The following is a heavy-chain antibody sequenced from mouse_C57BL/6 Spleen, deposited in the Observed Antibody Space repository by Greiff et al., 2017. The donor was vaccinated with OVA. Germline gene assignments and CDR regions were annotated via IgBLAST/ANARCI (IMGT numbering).Heavy chain of an antibody. Sequence: VKLQQPGAELVRPGSSVKLSCKASGYTFTSYWMHWVKQRPIQGLEWIGNIDPSDSETHYNQKFKDKATLTVDKSSSTAYMQLSSLTSEDSAVYYCARRGYYDFSYYAMDYWGQGTSVTVSS. CDR3: ARRGYYDFSYYAMDY. D-gene: IGHD2-4*01. J-gene: IGHJ4*01. V-gene: IGHV1-52*01. CDR2: IDPSDSET. CDR1: GYTFTSYW.